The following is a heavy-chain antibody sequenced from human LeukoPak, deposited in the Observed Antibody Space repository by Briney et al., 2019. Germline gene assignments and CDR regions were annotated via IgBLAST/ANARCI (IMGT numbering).Heavy chain of an antibody. J-gene: IGHJ6*03. CDR3: ARVVTIFGVVGGYMDV. D-gene: IGHD3-3*01. Sequence: SETLSLTCTVSGGSISSSSYYWGWIRQPPGKGLEWIGSIYYSGSTYYNPSLKSRVTISVDTSKNQFSLKLSSVTAADTAVYYCARVVTIFGVVGGYMDVWGKGTTVTVSS. CDR1: GGSISSSSYY. V-gene: IGHV4-39*01. CDR2: IYYSGST.